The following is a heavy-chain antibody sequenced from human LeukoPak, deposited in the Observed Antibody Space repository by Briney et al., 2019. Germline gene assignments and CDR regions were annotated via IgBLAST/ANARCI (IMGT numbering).Heavy chain of an antibody. V-gene: IGHV4-34*01. D-gene: IGHD6-19*01. Sequence: KPSETLSLTCAVYGGSFSGYYWSWIRQPPGKGLEWIGEINHSGSTNYNPSLKSRVTISIDTSKNQFSLKLSSVTAADTAVYYCARGIAVVVDYWGQGTLVTVSS. CDR1: GGSFSGYY. J-gene: IGHJ4*02. CDR3: ARGIAVVVDY. CDR2: INHSGST.